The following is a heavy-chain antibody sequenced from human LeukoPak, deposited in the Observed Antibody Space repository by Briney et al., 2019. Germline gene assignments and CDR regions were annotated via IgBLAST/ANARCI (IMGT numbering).Heavy chain of an antibody. CDR1: GYSFTSYW. CDR3: AKNGVVIFYYYMDV. Sequence: GESLKISCKGSGYSFTSYWIGWVRQAPGKGLEWVSAISGSGGSTYYADSVKGRFTISRDNSKNTLYLQMNSLRAEDTAVYYCAKNGVVIFYYYMDVWGKGTTVTVSS. J-gene: IGHJ6*03. D-gene: IGHD3-3*01. CDR2: ISGSGGST. V-gene: IGHV3-23*01.